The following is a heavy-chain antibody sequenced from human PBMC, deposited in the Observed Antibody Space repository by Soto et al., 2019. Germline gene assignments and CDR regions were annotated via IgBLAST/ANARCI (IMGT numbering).Heavy chain of an antibody. D-gene: IGHD3-22*01. V-gene: IGHV5-10-1*01. CDR1: GYSFAVYW. CDR2: IDPSDSQT. CDR3: ARQIYDSDSGPNFQYYFDS. Sequence: PGESLKISGKGSGYSFAVYWITWVLQMPWKGLGWMGRIDPSDSQTYYSPSFRGHVTISAAKSITTVFLQWSSLRASDTAMYYCARQIYDSDSGPNFQYYFDSWGQGTLVTVSS. J-gene: IGHJ4*02.